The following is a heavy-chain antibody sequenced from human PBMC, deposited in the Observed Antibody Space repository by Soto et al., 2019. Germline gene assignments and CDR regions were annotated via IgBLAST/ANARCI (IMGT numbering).Heavy chain of an antibody. CDR1: GYTFTSYG. V-gene: IGHV1-18*01. Sequence: QVQLVQSGAEVKKPGASVKVSCKASGYTFTSYGISWVRQAPGQGLEWMGWISAYNGNTNDAQKLQGRVNMTTDTSTSTAYMELRSLRSDDTAVYYCARDWSDIVVVVAATPHAFDIWGQGTMVTVSS. J-gene: IGHJ3*02. CDR2: ISAYNGNT. CDR3: ARDWSDIVVVVAATPHAFDI. D-gene: IGHD2-15*01.